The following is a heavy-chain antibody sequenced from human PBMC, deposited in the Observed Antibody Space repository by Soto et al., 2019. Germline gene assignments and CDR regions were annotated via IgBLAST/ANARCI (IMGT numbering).Heavy chain of an antibody. CDR3: ARVLGTAAAGSAY. Sequence: QVPLVQSGSEVKKPGASVKGSCETSGYTFTSYDINWVRQATGQGLEWMGWMNPNSGNTGYAQNFQGRVTMTRNTSINTPYMELFSLRSEDTAVYYCARVLGTAAAGSAYWGQGTLVTVSS. V-gene: IGHV1-8*01. D-gene: IGHD6-13*01. CDR2: MNPNSGNT. CDR1: GYTFTSYD. J-gene: IGHJ4*02.